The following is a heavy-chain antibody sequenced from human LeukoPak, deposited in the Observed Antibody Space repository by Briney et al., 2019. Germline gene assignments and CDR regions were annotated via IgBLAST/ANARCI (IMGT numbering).Heavy chain of an antibody. CDR3: ARLETPHYGDGDYYFDY. J-gene: IGHJ4*02. V-gene: IGHV1-2*02. D-gene: IGHD4-17*01. Sequence: ASVKVSCKASGYTFTGYYMHWVRQAPGQGLEWMGWINPNSGGTNYAQKFQGRVTMTRDTSISTAYMELSRLRSDDTAVYYCARLETPHYGDGDYYFDYWGQGTLVTVSS. CDR2: INPNSGGT. CDR1: GYTFTGYY.